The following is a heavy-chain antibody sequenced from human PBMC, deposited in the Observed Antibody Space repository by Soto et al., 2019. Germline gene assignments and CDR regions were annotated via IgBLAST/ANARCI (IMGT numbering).Heavy chain of an antibody. CDR2: IIPMSGTT. D-gene: IGHD2-8*01. CDR1: GGAFTSYS. V-gene: IGHV1-69*12. CDR3: ARDNNGLDY. Sequence: QVHLVQSGAEVKKPGSSVKVSCKASGGAFTSYSFHWVRQAPGQGLEWMGGIIPMSGTTNYALKFQGRVTMTADVPTNTAYIELSSLRAEDTAIYYCARDNNGLDYWGQGTLVTVSS. J-gene: IGHJ4*02.